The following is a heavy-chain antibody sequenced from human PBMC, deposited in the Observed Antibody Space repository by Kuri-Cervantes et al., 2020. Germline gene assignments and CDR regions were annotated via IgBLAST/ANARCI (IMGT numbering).Heavy chain of an antibody. CDR3: ARDGIVVVPIAPSESHYYMDV. J-gene: IGHJ6*03. D-gene: IGHD2-2*01. CDR2: ISRSNNI. V-gene: IGHV3-69-1*01. Sequence: GGSLRLSCSTSGFTFSNYNMNWVRQAPGKGLEWVSSISRSNNIYYADSVKGRFTIYRDNAKNSLYLQMNSLRADDTSVYYCARDGIVVVPIAPSESHYYMDVWGKGTTVTVSS. CDR1: GFTFSNYN.